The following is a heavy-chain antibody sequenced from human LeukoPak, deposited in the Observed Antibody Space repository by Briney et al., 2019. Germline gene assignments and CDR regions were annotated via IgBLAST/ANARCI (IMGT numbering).Heavy chain of an antibody. CDR1: GGSFSGYY. D-gene: IGHD2-15*01. V-gene: IGHV4-30-4*01. J-gene: IGHJ4*02. CDR2: IYYSGST. Sequence: SETLSLTCAVYGGSFSGYYWSWIRQPPGKGLEWIGYIYYSGSTYYNPSLKSRVTISVDTSKNQFSLKLSSVTAADTAMYYCASRYCSGGSCHSFDYWGQGTLVTVSS. CDR3: ASRYCSGGSCHSFDY.